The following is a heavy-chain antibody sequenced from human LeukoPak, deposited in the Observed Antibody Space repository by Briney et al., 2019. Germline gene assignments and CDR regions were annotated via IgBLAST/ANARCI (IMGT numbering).Heavy chain of an antibody. V-gene: IGHV3-30-3*01. J-gene: IGHJ4*02. CDR3: ARNDPDSSED. CDR1: GFIFSNYP. Sequence: GSLRLSCAASGFIFSNYPMHWVRQAPGKGLEWVAVISADGNNENYADSAKGRFTLSRDNAKSTAYLQMNSLRSDDMAVYYCARNDPDSSEDWGQGTLVTVSS. CDR2: ISADGNNE. D-gene: IGHD3-22*01.